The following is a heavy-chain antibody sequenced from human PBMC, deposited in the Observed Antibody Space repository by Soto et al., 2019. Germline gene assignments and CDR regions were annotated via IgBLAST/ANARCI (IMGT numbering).Heavy chain of an antibody. CDR1: GGSISSHY. D-gene: IGHD5-18*01. CDR3: AGRGGYSYGYAGYYFYGRDV. J-gene: IGHJ6*02. V-gene: IGHV4-59*11. CDR2: IYCSGST. Sequence: PSETLSLTCTVSGGSISSHYWSWIRQPPGKGLEWIGYIYCSGSTNYNPSLKSRVTISVDTSKNQFSLKLSSVTAADTAVYYWAGRGGYSYGYAGYYFYGRDVWGQGTTVTASS.